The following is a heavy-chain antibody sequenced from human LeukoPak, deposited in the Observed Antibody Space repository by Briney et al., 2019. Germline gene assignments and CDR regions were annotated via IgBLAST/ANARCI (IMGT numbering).Heavy chain of an antibody. J-gene: IGHJ5*02. Sequence: PGGSLRLSCAASGFTFSSYAMSWVRQAPGKGLGWVSAISGSGGSTYYADSVKGRFTISRDNSKNTLYLQMNSLRAEDTAVYYCAKFRDSSSWVWFDPWGQGTLVTVSS. D-gene: IGHD6-13*01. CDR1: GFTFSSYA. V-gene: IGHV3-23*01. CDR2: ISGSGGST. CDR3: AKFRDSSSWVWFDP.